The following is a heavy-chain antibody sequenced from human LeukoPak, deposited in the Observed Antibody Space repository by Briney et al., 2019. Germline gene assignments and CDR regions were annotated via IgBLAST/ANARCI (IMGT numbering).Heavy chain of an antibody. Sequence: PSETLSLTCTVSGGSISSYYWSWSRQPPGKGLEWIGCIYYSGSTNYNPSLKSRVTISVDTSKNQFSLKLSSVTAADTAVYYCARELRYFDWLKGYFDYWGQGTLVTVSS. J-gene: IGHJ4*02. CDR3: ARELRYFDWLKGYFDY. CDR1: GGSISSYY. CDR2: IYYSGST. D-gene: IGHD3-9*01. V-gene: IGHV4-59*01.